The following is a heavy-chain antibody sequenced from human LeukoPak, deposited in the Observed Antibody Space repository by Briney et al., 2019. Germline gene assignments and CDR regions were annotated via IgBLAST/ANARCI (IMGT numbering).Heavy chain of an antibody. CDR3: ARAAIGGGYSYGPDWFLDL. Sequence: GGSLRLSCAASGFTFSSYSMNWVRQAPGKGLEWVSSISSSSSYIYYADSVKGRFTISRDNAKNSLYLQMNSLRAEDTAVYYCARAAIGGGYSYGPDWFLDLWGSGTLVTVSS. CDR1: GFTFSSYS. CDR2: ISSSSSYI. J-gene: IGHJ2*01. V-gene: IGHV3-21*01. D-gene: IGHD5-18*01.